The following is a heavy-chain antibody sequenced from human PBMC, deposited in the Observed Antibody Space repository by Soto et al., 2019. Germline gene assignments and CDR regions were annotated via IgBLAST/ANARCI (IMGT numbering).Heavy chain of an antibody. Sequence: EVQLAESGGDLVQPGGSLRLSCAASGFSFSGYWMTWVRQAPGKGLEWVANIKDDGTEKYYVDSVKGRFTISRDNAKNSLFLQMNSLRVEDTAVYYCARGRGASYWGQGTLVTVSS. CDR2: IKDDGTEK. V-gene: IGHV3-7*04. CDR1: GFSFSGYW. J-gene: IGHJ4*02. CDR3: ARGRGASY.